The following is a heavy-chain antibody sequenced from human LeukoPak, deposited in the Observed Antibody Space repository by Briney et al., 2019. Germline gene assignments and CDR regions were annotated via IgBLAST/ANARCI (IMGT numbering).Heavy chain of an antibody. CDR2: IIPIFGTA. Sequence: SVKVSCKASGYTFTDYYMHWVRQAPGQGLEWMGGIIPIFGTANYAQKFQGRVTITADESTSTAYMELSSLRSEDTAVYYCAREVVETLPSYLVVLTNPRQYYYYMDVWGKGTTVTVCS. D-gene: IGHD2-8*02. CDR3: AREVVETLPSYLVVLTNPRQYYYYMDV. V-gene: IGHV1-69*13. CDR1: GYTFTDYY. J-gene: IGHJ6*03.